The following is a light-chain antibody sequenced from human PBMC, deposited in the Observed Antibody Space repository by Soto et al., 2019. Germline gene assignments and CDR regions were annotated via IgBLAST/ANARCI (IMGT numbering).Light chain of an antibody. CDR1: QTISSW. V-gene: IGKV1-5*03. Sequence: DIQMTQSPSTLSGSVGDRVTITCRASQTISSWLAWYQQEPGKAPKLLIYKASTLKSGVPSRFSGSGSGTEFTLTISSLPPDDFATYYCHHYNSYSEAFGQGTKVDIK. CDR2: KAS. CDR3: HHYNSYSEA. J-gene: IGKJ1*01.